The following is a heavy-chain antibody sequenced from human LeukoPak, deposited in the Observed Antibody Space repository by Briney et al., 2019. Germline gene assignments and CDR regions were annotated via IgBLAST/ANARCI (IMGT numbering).Heavy chain of an antibody. CDR2: ISSSSSYI. D-gene: IGHD6-19*01. Sequence: GGSLRLSCAASGFTFSSYSMNWVRQAPGKGLEWVSSISSSSSYIYYADSVKGRFTISRDNAKNSLYLQMNSLRAEDTAVYYCASLIVASGWSYWGQGTLVTVSS. J-gene: IGHJ4*02. V-gene: IGHV3-21*01. CDR1: GFTFSSYS. CDR3: ASLIVASGWSY.